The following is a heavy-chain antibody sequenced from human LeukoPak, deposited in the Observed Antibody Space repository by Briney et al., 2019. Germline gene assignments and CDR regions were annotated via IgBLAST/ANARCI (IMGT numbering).Heavy chain of an antibody. D-gene: IGHD2-2*01. CDR2: IRSKANSYAT. Sequence: PGGSLRLSCAASGFPFSGSAMHWVRQASGKGLEWVGRIRSKANSYATAYAASVKGRFTISRDDSKNTAYLQMNSLKTEDTAVYYCTPCSSTSCWNYWGQGTLVTVSS. CDR1: GFPFSGSA. J-gene: IGHJ4*02. CDR3: TPCSSTSCWNY. V-gene: IGHV3-73*01.